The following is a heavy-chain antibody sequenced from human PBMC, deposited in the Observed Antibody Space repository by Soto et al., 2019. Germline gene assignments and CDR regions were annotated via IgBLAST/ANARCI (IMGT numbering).Heavy chain of an antibody. J-gene: IGHJ5*02. CDR3: ARDIAYCGGDCPPGWFDP. D-gene: IGHD2-21*02. CDR2: INPSGGST. Sequence: GASVKVSGKASGYTFSSQHMPWVRQALGQGLEWMGIINPSGGSTSYAQKIQGRVTMTRDTSTSTVYMELSSLRSEDTAVYHCARDIAYCGGDCPPGWFDPWGQGTLVTVSS. V-gene: IGHV1-46*01. CDR1: GYTFSSQH.